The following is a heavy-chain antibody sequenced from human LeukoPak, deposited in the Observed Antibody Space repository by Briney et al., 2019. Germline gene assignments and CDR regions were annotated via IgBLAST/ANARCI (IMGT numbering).Heavy chain of an antibody. CDR3: AKEVPSSWTERRLY. CDR2: IGTAGDI. V-gene: IGHV3-13*01. Sequence: GGSLRLSCAASGFTFSSYDMHWVRQATGKGLEWVSGIGTAGDIYYPGSVKGRFTISRENAKNSLYLQVNSLRAGDTAVYYCAKEVPSSWTERRLYWGQGTLVTVSS. D-gene: IGHD6-13*01. CDR1: GFTFSSYD. J-gene: IGHJ4*02.